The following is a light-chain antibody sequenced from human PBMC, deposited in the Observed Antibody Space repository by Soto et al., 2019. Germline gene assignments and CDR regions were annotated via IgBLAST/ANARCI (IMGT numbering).Light chain of an antibody. CDR1: QSISSY. Sequence: DIQITQSRSSLSASVADRVTITCRASQSISSYLNWYQQKPGKAPKLLIYAASSLQSGVPSRFSGSGSGTDFTLTISSLQPEDFATYYCQQSYSTPPTFGQGTRLEI. J-gene: IGKJ5*01. CDR2: AAS. CDR3: QQSYSTPPT. V-gene: IGKV1-39*01.